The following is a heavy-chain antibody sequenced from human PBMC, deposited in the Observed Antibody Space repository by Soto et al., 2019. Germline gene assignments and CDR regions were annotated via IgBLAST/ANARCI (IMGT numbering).Heavy chain of an antibody. CDR2: IIPILGIA. J-gene: IGHJ4*02. CDR1: GGTFSSYT. CDR3: ARAREAARPVSYFDS. Sequence: ASVKVSCKASGGTFSSYTISWVRQAPGQGLEWMGRIIPILGIANYAQKFQGRGTITADKSTSTAYMELSSLRSEDTAVYYCARAREAARPVSYFDSGGQETLVTFSS. V-gene: IGHV1-69*02. D-gene: IGHD6-25*01.